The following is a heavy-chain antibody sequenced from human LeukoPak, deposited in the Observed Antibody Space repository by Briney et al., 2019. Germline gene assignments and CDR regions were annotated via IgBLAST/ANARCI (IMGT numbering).Heavy chain of an antibody. V-gene: IGHV3-48*01. J-gene: IGHJ4*02. Sequence: GGSLRLSCAASGFTFSSYAMSWVRQAPGKGLEWVSYISSSSSTIYYADSVKGRFTISRDNAKNSLYLQMNSLRAEDTAVYYCARSPFGVVIKRNYFDYWGQGTLVTVSS. CDR3: ARSPFGVVIKRNYFDY. CDR1: GFTFSSYA. D-gene: IGHD3-3*01. CDR2: ISSSSSTI.